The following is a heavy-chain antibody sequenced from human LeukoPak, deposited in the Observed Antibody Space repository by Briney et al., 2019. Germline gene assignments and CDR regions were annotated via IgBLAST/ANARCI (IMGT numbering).Heavy chain of an antibody. Sequence: GGSLRLSCAASGFTFSSYWMHWVRQAPGKGLEWVGRIKSKTDGGTTDYAAPVKGRFSISRDDSKNTLYLQMNSLKTEDTAVYYCTTDVHHMRAWDVWGQGTTVTVSS. CDR3: TTDVHHMRAWDV. J-gene: IGHJ6*02. CDR2: IKSKTDGGTT. CDR1: GFTFSSYW. D-gene: IGHD2-2*01. V-gene: IGHV3-15*01.